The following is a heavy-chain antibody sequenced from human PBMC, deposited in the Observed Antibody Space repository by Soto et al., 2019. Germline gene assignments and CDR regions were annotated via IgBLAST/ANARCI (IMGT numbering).Heavy chain of an antibody. Sequence: QVQLQQSGPGLLKPSQILSLTCTVSGDSIGGVVYWSWFRQIPGRGLAWIGCISSSGSTYYNPVPNLRISFTLESSQNQVSLTLLSATAADTSLSYCARLGGTGIATPSQFLDPWAQGPLVTASS. CDR1: GDSIGGVVY. J-gene: IGHJ5*02. CDR3: ARLGGTGIATPSQFLDP. CDR2: ISSSGST. V-gene: IGHV4-31*03. D-gene: IGHD3-16*01.